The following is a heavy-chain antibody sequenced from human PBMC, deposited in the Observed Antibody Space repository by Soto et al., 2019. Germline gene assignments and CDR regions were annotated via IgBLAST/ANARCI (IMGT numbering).Heavy chain of an antibody. D-gene: IGHD2-21*02. CDR2: IYYSGST. CDR3: QAEDVIRGHCTVSAFLLNRSSDL. V-gene: IGHV4-39*01. Sequence: PPGKGLEWIGSIYYSGSTYYNPSLKSRVTISVDTSKNQFSLKLSSVTAADTAVFFFQAEDVIRGHCTVSAFLLNRSSDL. J-gene: IGHJ2*01.